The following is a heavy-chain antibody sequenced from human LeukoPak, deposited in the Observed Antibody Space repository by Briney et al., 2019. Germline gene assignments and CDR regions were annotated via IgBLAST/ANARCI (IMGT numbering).Heavy chain of an antibody. CDR2: ISYDGSNE. Sequence: GGSLRLSCAASEFTFSTYWMHRVRQAPGKGLEWVAVISYDGSNEYYADSVKGRFTISRDNSKNTLYLQMNSLRPEDTAVYYCAREAEAFDIWGQGTMVTVSS. V-gene: IGHV3-30-3*01. J-gene: IGHJ3*02. CDR3: AREAEAFDI. CDR1: EFTFSTYW.